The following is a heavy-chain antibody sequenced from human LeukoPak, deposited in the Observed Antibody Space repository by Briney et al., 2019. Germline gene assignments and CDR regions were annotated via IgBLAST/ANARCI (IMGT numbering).Heavy chain of an antibody. J-gene: IGHJ4*02. CDR3: AKLSGTGNYYGYLES. V-gene: IGHV3-43*01. Sequence: PGGSLRLSCAASGFNFGEVSIHWVRQVPGKGLEWISFINWDGQTTFYADSVKGRFTVSRDNSRGSLYLQMDRLGTEDTAFYYCAKLSGTGNYYGYLESWGQGTLATVSS. CDR2: INWDGQTT. D-gene: IGHD3-10*01. CDR1: GFNFGEVS.